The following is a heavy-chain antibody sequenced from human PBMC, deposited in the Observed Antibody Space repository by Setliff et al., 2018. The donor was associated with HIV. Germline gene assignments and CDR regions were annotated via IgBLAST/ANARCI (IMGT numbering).Heavy chain of an antibody. J-gene: IGHJ2*01. V-gene: IGHV4-39*07. D-gene: IGHD3-10*01. CDR1: GGSVTSSTYY. Sequence: SETLSLTCTVSGGSVTSSTYYWGWIRQPPGKGLEWIGNIYSTGSGRTYYSPSLKSRVTVSVDTSKNQFSLKLSSVTAADTAVYYCARGREVMTTAPYWYFDLWGRGTLVTVSS. CDR3: ARGREVMTTAPYWYFDL. CDR2: IYSTGSGRT.